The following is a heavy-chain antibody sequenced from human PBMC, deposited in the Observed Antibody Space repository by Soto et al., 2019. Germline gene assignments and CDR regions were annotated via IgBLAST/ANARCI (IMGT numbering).Heavy chain of an antibody. CDR3: AREGRYYASGRFWWFDP. Sequence: LSLTCAVYGGSFSDYYWSWIRQPPGKGLEWIGEINHSGSTNYNPSLKSRVTISVDTSKNQFSLKLSSVTAADTAVYYCAREGRYYASGRFWWFDPWGQGTLVTVSS. CDR2: INHSGST. J-gene: IGHJ5*02. D-gene: IGHD3-10*01. CDR1: GGSFSDYY. V-gene: IGHV4-34*01.